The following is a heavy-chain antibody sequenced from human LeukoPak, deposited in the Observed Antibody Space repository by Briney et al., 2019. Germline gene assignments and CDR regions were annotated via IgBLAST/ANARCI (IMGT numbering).Heavy chain of an antibody. J-gene: IGHJ4*02. Sequence: SETLSLTCAVYGGSFSGYYWSWIRQPPGKGLEWIGEINHSGSTNYNPSLKSRVTISVDTSKNQFSLKLSSVTAADTAVYYCARAPDQDVDYWDQGTLVTVSS. CDR1: GGSFSGYY. CDR3: ARAPDQDVDY. D-gene: IGHD2-2*01. CDR2: INHSGST. V-gene: IGHV4-34*01.